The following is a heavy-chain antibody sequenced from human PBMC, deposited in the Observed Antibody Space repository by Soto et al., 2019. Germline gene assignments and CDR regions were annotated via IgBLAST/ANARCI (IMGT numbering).Heavy chain of an antibody. CDR2: IYYSGST. Sequence: SETLSLTCSVSGGSISSYYWSWIRQPPGKGLEWIGYIYYSGSTNYNPSLESRVTISVDTSKNQFSLKLSSVTAADTAVYYCARGARYYYDSSGYPHLDYWGQGTLVTV. CDR1: GGSISSYY. CDR3: ARGARYYYDSSGYPHLDY. V-gene: IGHV4-59*01. J-gene: IGHJ4*02. D-gene: IGHD3-22*01.